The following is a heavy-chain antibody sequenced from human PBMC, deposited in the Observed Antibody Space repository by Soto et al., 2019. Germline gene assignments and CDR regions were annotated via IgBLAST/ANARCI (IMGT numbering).Heavy chain of an antibody. Sequence: QVQLVQSGAEVKKPGSSVKVSCKVSGGTFSSYTFTWVRQAPGQGPEWVGRIIPMIGVANYAQKFKGRVTITADKPTSTAYMELSSLRADDTAVYYCARGDGGSGGDSGFDFWGQGTLVTVSS. J-gene: IGHJ4*02. V-gene: IGHV1-69*02. D-gene: IGHD3-10*01. CDR1: GGTFSSYT. CDR3: ARGDGGSGGDSGFDF. CDR2: IIPMIGVA.